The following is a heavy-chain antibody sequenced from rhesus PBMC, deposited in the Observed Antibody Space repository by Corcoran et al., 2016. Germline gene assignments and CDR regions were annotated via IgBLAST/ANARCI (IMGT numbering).Heavy chain of an antibody. Sequence: QVTLKESGPALVKPTQTLTLTCTFSGFSLTTSGMGVGWILQPPGKALEWLALIYWDDDKRYSTALKSRLTISKDTSKNQVVLTMTNMDPVDTATYACARYTYYYTGKGRFDVWGPGVLVTVSS. CDR2: IYWDDDK. CDR1: GFSLTTSGMG. D-gene: IGHD3-16*01. CDR3: ARYTYYYTGKGRFDV. J-gene: IGHJ5-1*01. V-gene: IGHV2-174*01.